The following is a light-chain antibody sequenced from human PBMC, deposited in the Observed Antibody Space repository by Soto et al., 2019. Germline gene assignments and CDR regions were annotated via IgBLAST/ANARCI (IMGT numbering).Light chain of an antibody. Sequence: EMVMTQSPATLSVSPGERVTLSCRASQSVSRDLAWYQQRPGQAPRLRIYGASTRATGIPARFSGSGSGTEFTLTINSMQSADFAVYYCQQYYKWPPYTFGQGTKLDIK. CDR2: GAS. V-gene: IGKV3-15*01. CDR3: QQYYKWPPYT. CDR1: QSVSRD. J-gene: IGKJ2*01.